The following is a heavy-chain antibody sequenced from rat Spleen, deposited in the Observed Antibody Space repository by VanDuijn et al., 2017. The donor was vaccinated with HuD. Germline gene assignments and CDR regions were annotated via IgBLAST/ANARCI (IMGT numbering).Heavy chain of an antibody. CDR3: TGPFDY. Sequence: EVQLVESGGGLVQSGGSLTLSCIASGLTFNNYWMTWIRQAPGKGLEWIASITHNDGNTWYPDSVRGRFTISRDDARSTLYLQMNSLRPEDTATYYCTGPFDYWGQGVMVTVSS. CDR2: ITHNDGNT. J-gene: IGHJ2*01. V-gene: IGHV5-31*01. CDR1: GLTFNNYW.